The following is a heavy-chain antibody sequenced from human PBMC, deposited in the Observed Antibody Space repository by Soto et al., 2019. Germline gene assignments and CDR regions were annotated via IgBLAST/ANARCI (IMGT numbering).Heavy chain of an antibody. CDR2: ISTSGST. Sequence: RSLTCTVSGDSINSYYWSWIRQPAGKGLEWIGRISTSGSTKYNPSLKSRVTMPIDTSKNQFSLKLSSVTAADTAVYYCARVGVAGSLEYFDYWGQGSLVTVSS. CDR1: GDSINSYY. J-gene: IGHJ4*02. V-gene: IGHV4-4*07. CDR3: ARVGVAGSLEYFDY. D-gene: IGHD6-19*01.